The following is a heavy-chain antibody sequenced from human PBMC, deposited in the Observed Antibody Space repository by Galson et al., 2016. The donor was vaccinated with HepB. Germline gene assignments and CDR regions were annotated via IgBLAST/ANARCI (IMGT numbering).Heavy chain of an antibody. CDR3: ARSPIFTMRKLGGYFDY. J-gene: IGHJ4*02. Sequence: SLRLSCAASGFTFSSYALHWVRQAPGKGLEWVAVISFGGSDKYYADSVKGRFTISRDNSKNTLYLLMNSLRAEDTAVYYCARSPIFTMRKLGGYFDYWGQGTLVTVSS. V-gene: IGHV3-30*04. CDR1: GFTFSSYA. CDR2: ISFGGSDK. D-gene: IGHD3-3*01.